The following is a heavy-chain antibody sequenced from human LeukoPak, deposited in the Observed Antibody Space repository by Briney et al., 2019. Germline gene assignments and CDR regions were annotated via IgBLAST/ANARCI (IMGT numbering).Heavy chain of an antibody. CDR1: GFTFSSYW. V-gene: IGHV3-74*01. J-gene: IGHJ6*02. Sequence: PGGSLRLSCAASGFTFSSYWMHWVRQAPGKGLVWVSRINSDGSSTSYADSVKGRFTISRDNSKNTLYLQMNSLRAEDTAVYYCARAIKNYYYGMDVWGQGTTVTVSS. CDR2: INSDGSST. CDR3: ARAIKNYYYGMDV.